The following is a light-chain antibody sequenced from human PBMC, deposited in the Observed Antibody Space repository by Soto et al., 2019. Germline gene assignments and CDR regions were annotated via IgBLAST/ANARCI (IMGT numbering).Light chain of an antibody. V-gene: IGLV1-44*01. J-gene: IGLJ1*01. CDR2: NNN. CDR3: AAWDVSLNGLYV. CDR1: SSNIGSGT. Sequence: QSVLTQPPSASGTPGQRVTISCSGSSSNIGSGTVNWYQQLPGTAPKLLIHNNNQRPSGVPDRFSGSKSGASASLAISGLQSEDEADYHCAAWDVSLNGLYVFGTGTKLTVL.